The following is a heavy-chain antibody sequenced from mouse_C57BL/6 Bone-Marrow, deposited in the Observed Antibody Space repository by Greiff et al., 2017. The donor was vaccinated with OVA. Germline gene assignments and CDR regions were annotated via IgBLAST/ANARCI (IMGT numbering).Heavy chain of an antibody. CDR1: GYAFSSSW. J-gene: IGHJ1*03. D-gene: IGHD2-4*01. CDR2: IDPNSGGT. V-gene: IGHV1-62-3*01. CDR3: ARSHYDYDWYFDV. Sequence: QVQLKESGPELVKPGASVKISCKASGYAFSSSWMHWVKQRPGRGLEWIGRIDPNSGGTKYNEKFKSKATLTVDKPSSTAYMQLSSLTSEDSAVYYCARSHYDYDWYFDVWGTGTTVTVSS.